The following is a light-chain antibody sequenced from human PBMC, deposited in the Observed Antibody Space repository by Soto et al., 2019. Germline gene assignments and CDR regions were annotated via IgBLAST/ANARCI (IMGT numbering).Light chain of an antibody. CDR2: HDS. V-gene: IGLV3-21*04. CDR3: QVWDSSSDHYV. J-gene: IGLJ1*01. CDR1: NIGTKS. Sequence: SYELTQPPSVSVAPGETARVTCGGNNIGTKSVHWYQQKAGQAPTVVIYHDSDRPSGIPERFSGANSGDTATLTITRVEAGDEADYWCQVWDSSSDHYVFGSGTKLTVL.